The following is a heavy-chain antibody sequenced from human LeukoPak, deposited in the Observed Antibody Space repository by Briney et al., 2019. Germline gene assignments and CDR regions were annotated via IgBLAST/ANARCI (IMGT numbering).Heavy chain of an antibody. V-gene: IGHV3-23*01. Sequence: GGSLRLSCAASGFTFSSFAISWVRQAPGRGLEWVSVISSDGRSTHYADSVKARFTMSRDNSKNTVYLQMNSLRAEDTAVYYCAREVPSLDYWGLGTLVTVSS. D-gene: IGHD4/OR15-4a*01. J-gene: IGHJ4*02. CDR3: AREVPSLDY. CDR1: GFTFSSFA. CDR2: ISSDGRST.